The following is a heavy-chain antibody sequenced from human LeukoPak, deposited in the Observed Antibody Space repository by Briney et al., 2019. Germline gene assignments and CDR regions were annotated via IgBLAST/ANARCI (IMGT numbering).Heavy chain of an antibody. V-gene: IGHV4-31*03. CDR1: GDSLSSSSYS. Sequence: SETLSLTCTVSGDSLSSSSYSWSWIRQHPGKGLEWIGYIYYSGSTYYNPSLKSRVTISVDTSKNQFSLKLSSVTAADTAVYYCARVTVGITYFDYWGQGTLVTVSS. D-gene: IGHD3-22*01. CDR3: ARVTVGITYFDY. CDR2: IYYSGST. J-gene: IGHJ4*02.